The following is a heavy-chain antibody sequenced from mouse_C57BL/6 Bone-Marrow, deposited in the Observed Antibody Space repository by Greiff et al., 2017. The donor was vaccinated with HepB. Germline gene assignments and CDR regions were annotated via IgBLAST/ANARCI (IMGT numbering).Heavy chain of an antibody. J-gene: IGHJ2*01. CDR1: GFNIKDDY. Sequence: VQLQQSGAELVRPGASVKLSCTASGFNIKDDYMHWVKQRPEQGLEWIGWIDPENGDTEYASKFQGKATITADTSSNTAYLQLSSLTSEDTAVYYCTTDGYDGVEYWGQGTTLTVSS. CDR3: TTDGYDGVEY. V-gene: IGHV14-4*01. CDR2: IDPENGDT. D-gene: IGHD2-2*01.